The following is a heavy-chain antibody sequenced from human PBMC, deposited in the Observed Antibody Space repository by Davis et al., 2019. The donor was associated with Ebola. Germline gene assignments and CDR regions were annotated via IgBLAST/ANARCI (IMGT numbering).Heavy chain of an antibody. CDR3: ARAGRVAATPFDY. CDR1: GYTFTGYY. CDR2: INPNSGGT. V-gene: IGHV1-2*04. J-gene: IGHJ4*02. Sequence: AASVKVSCKASGYTFTGYYMHWVRQAPGQGLEWMGWINPNSGGTNYAQKFQGWVTMTRDTSISTAYMELSRLRSDDTAVYYCARAGRVAATPFDYWGQGTLVTVSS. D-gene: IGHD2-15*01.